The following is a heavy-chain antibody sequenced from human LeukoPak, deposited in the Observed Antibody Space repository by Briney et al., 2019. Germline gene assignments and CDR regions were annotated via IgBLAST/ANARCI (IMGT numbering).Heavy chain of an antibody. CDR2: INPNSGGT. CDR3: ARDQGYYDSSGYYYPDY. Sequence: ASVKVSCKASGYTFTGYYMHWVRQAPGQGLEWMGWINPNSGGTNYAQKFQGRVTMTRDTSISTAYMELSRLRSDDTAVYYCARDQGYYDSSGYYYPDYWGQGTLVTVSS. CDR1: GYTFTGYY. D-gene: IGHD3-22*01. J-gene: IGHJ4*02. V-gene: IGHV1-2*02.